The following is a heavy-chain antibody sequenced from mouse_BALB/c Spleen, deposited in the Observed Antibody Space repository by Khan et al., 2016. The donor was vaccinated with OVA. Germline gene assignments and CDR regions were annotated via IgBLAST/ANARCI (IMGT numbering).Heavy chain of an antibody. CDR1: GYTFTNYW. D-gene: IGHD3-1*01. J-gene: IGHJ1*01. Sequence: QIQLVQSGGEVVRPGTSVKISCKASGYTFTNYWLGWVKQRPGHGLEWIGDIYPGGDYTNYNEKFKGEATLTVDTSSTTANMQLSSLTIEDSAVYCCARWATWYFDVWGAGTTVTVSS. V-gene: IGHV1-63*02. CDR3: ARWATWYFDV. CDR2: IYPGGDYT.